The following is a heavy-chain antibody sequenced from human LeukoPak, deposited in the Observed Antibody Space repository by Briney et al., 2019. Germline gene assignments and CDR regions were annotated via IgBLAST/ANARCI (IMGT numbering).Heavy chain of an antibody. CDR3: AKFRADSSGWPFDY. V-gene: IGHV3-53*01. D-gene: IGHD6-19*01. J-gene: IGHJ4*02. CDR2: IYSGGST. CDR1: GFTVSSNY. Sequence: PGGSLRLSCAASGFTVSSNYMSWVRQAPGKGLEWVSVIYSGGSTYYADSVKGRFTISRDNSKNTLYLQMNSLRAEDTAIYYCAKFRADSSGWPFDYWGRGTLVTVSS.